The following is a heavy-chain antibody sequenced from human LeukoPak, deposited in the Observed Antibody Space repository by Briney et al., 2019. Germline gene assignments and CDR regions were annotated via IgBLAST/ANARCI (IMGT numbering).Heavy chain of an antibody. D-gene: IGHD5-18*01. Sequence: PSQTLSLTCTVSGGSISSGGYYWSWIRQHPGKGLEWIGYICYSGSTYYNPSLKSRVTISVDTSKNQFSLKLNSVTAADTAVYYCARLGYSYGYFDYWGQGTLVTVSS. CDR1: GGSISSGGYY. J-gene: IGHJ4*02. V-gene: IGHV4-31*03. CDR3: ARLGYSYGYFDY. CDR2: ICYSGST.